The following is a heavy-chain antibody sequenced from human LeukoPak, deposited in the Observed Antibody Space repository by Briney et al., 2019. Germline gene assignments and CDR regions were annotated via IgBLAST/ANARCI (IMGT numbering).Heavy chain of an antibody. V-gene: IGHV3-48*04. J-gene: IGHJ4*02. CDR3: ASGLEQIAAAGTSY. D-gene: IGHD6-13*01. CDR1: GFTFSTYA. CDR2: ISSSRSTI. Sequence: GGSLRLSCAASGFTFSTYAMNWVRQAPGKGLEWLSYISSSRSTIYYADSVKGRFTISRDNAKNSLYLQMNSLRAEDTAVYYCASGLEQIAAAGTSYWGQGTLVTVSS.